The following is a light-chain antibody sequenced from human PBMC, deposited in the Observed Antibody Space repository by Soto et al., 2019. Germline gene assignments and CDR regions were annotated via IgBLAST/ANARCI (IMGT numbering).Light chain of an antibody. J-gene: IGKJ1*01. CDR1: QSVSNNY. Sequence: EIVLTQSPGTLSLSPGERATLSCRASQSVSNNYLAWYQQKPGQAPRLLIYGASTRATGTPARFSGSGSGTDFTLTISRLEPEDFAVYYCQQYGSSPWTFGQGTKVDIK. CDR2: GAS. CDR3: QQYGSSPWT. V-gene: IGKV3-20*01.